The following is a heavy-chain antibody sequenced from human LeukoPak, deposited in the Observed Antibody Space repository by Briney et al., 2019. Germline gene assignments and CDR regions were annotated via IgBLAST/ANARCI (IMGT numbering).Heavy chain of an antibody. J-gene: IGHJ6*03. V-gene: IGHV1-69*06. Sequence: SVKVSCKASGGTFNNYTISWVRQAPGQGLEWMGGIIPIFGTANYAQKFQGRVTITADKSTSTVYMDLSSLRSEDTAVYYCATQGTLPTHYYYYYMDVWGKGTTVTVSS. CDR2: IIPIFGTA. CDR1: GGTFNNYT. D-gene: IGHD1-1*01. CDR3: ATQGTLPTHYYYYYMDV.